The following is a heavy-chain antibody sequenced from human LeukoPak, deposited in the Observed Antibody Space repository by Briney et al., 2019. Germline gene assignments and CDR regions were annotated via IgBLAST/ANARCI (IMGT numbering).Heavy chain of an antibody. CDR3: ARSSFLWYFDS. CDR1: GYTFTNYY. CDR2: ILPGGGST. V-gene: IGHV1-46*01. J-gene: IGHJ4*02. D-gene: IGHD3-16*01. Sequence: ASVKVSCKASGYTFTNYYIHCMRQGPGQGLEWMGVILPGGGSTSYAQKFQGRVTMTRDMSTNTVYMVLSSLRSEDTAVYYCARSSFLWYFDSWGQGTLVTVSS.